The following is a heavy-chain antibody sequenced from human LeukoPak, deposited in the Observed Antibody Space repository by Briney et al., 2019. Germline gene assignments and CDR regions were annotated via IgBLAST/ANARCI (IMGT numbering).Heavy chain of an antibody. V-gene: IGHV3-30*02. CDR2: IRYDGSNK. CDR1: GFTFSSYG. J-gene: IGHJ5*02. CDR3: AKVREQWLGVDP. D-gene: IGHD6-19*01. Sequence: PGGSLRLSCAASGFTFSSYGMSWVRQAPGKGLEWVTFIRYDGSNKYYADSVKGRFTISRDNSKDTLYLQMNSLRAEDTAVYYCAKVREQWLGVDPWGQGTLVTVSS.